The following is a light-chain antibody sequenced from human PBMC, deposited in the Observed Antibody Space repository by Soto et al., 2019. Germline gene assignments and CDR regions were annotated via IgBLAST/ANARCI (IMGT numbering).Light chain of an antibody. J-gene: IGKJ4*01. Sequence: ATKMTQSPSSLSASVGDSVTITCRASRNVRSDLTWYQQKPGKAPTLLIYAASNLHSGVPSRFRGSRSGTDFTLTISSLQPEDFAIYYCQQANSFPLTFGGGTMVDI. CDR2: AAS. V-gene: IGKV1-6*01. CDR3: QQANSFPLT. CDR1: RNVRSD.